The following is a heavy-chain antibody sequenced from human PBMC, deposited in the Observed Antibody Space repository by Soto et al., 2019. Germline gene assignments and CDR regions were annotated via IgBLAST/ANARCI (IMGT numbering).Heavy chain of an antibody. CDR1: GGSISSGGYS. CDR2: IYHSGST. Sequence: PSETLSLTCAVSGGSISSGGYSWSWIRQPPGKGLEWIGYIYHSGSTYYNPSLKSRVTISVDRSKNQFSLKLSSVTAADTAVYYCARTDYGSGLPDYWGQGTLVTSPQ. J-gene: IGHJ4*02. V-gene: IGHV4-30-2*01. CDR3: ARTDYGSGLPDY. D-gene: IGHD3-10*01.